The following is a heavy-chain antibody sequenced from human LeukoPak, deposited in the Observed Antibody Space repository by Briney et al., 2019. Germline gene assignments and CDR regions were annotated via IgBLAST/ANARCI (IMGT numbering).Heavy chain of an antibody. CDR3: AKGGGGRLIYYYYMDV. CDR1: GFSFSVYW. D-gene: IGHD3-16*01. CDR2: IKTDGSIT. Sequence: GGSLRLSCAASGFSFSVYWMHWVRQAPGKGPVWVSRIKTDGSITDYADSVKGRFTISRDNAKNSLYLQMNSLRAEDMASYYCAKGGGGRLIYYYYMDVWGKGTTVTVSS. V-gene: IGHV3-74*01. J-gene: IGHJ6*03.